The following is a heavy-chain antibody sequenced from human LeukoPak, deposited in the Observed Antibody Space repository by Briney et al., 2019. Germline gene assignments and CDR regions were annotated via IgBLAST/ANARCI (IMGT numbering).Heavy chain of an antibody. V-gene: IGHV3-30*19. CDR3: ARDFLGVRTANLDY. Sequence: GGSLRLSCAASGFTFSSYGMHWVRQAPGKGLEWVAVISYDGSNKYYADSVKGRFTISRDNSKNTLYLQMNSLRAEDTAVYYCARDFLGVRTANLDYWGQGTLVTVSS. D-gene: IGHD2/OR15-2a*01. J-gene: IGHJ4*02. CDR2: ISYDGSNK. CDR1: GFTFSSYG.